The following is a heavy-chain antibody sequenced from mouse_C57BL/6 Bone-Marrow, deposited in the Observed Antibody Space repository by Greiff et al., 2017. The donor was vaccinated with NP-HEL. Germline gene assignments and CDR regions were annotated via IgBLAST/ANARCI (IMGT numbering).Heavy chain of an antibody. Sequence: QVQLQQSGPGLVQPSQSLSITCTVSGFSLTSYGVHWVRQSPGKGLEWLGVIWRGGSTDYNAAFMSRLSITKDNSKSQVFFKMNSLQADDTAIYYCAKTLYGSSYDYAMDYWGQGTSVTVSS. CDR3: AKTLYGSSYDYAMDY. J-gene: IGHJ4*01. V-gene: IGHV2-5*01. CDR1: GFSLTSYG. D-gene: IGHD1-1*01. CDR2: IWRGGST.